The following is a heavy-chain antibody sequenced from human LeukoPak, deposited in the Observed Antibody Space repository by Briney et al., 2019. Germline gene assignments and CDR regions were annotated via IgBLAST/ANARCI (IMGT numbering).Heavy chain of an antibody. CDR1: GYTFIDNY. Sequence: ASVKVSCKASGYTFIDNYMHWVRQAPGQGLEWMGWINPTSGGTKYAQKFQGRVTMTRDTSISTAYMELSRLRADDTAVFYCARGGSAWDNPFDYWGQGTLVTVSS. D-gene: IGHD6-19*01. CDR2: INPTSGGT. J-gene: IGHJ4*02. V-gene: IGHV1-2*02. CDR3: ARGGSAWDNPFDY.